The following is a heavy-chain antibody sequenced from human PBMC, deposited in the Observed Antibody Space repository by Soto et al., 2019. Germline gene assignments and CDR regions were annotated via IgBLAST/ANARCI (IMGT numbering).Heavy chain of an antibody. CDR1: GGSISSSSYY. V-gene: IGHV4-39*01. Sequence: SETLSLTCTVSGGSISSSSYYWGWIRQPPGKGLEWIGSIYYSGSTYYNPSLKSRVTISVDTSKNQFSLKLSSVTAADTAVYYCARWGRDGYNFDYWGQGTLVTVSS. D-gene: IGHD5-12*01. CDR2: IYYSGST. J-gene: IGHJ4*02. CDR3: ARWGRDGYNFDY.